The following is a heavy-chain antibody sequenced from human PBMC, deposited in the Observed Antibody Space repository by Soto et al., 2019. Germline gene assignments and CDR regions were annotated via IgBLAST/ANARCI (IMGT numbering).Heavy chain of an antibody. CDR2: IYYSGST. J-gene: IGHJ5*02. CDR3: ARPQPLDYYDSSGYYYENWFDP. Sequence: SETLSLTCTVSGGSISSSSYYWGWIRQPPGKGLEWIGSIYYSGSTYYNPSLKSRVTISVDTSKNQFSLKLSSVTAADTAVYYCARPQPLDYYDSSGYYYENWFDPWGQGTLVTVSS. D-gene: IGHD3-22*01. CDR1: GGSISSSSYY. V-gene: IGHV4-39*01.